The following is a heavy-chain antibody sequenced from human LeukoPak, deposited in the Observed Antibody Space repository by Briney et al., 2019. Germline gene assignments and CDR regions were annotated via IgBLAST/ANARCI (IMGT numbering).Heavy chain of an antibody. D-gene: IGHD4-11*01. Sequence: GGSLRLSCAASGFAFSSNWMHWVRQTPGKGLVWVSRINSDGSSTSYADSVKGRFTISRDNAKNTLYLQMNSLRAEDTAVYYCARDGPTVTTVRGFDYWGQGTLVTVSS. CDR2: INSDGSST. CDR3: ARDGPTVTTVRGFDY. V-gene: IGHV3-74*01. J-gene: IGHJ4*02. CDR1: GFAFSSNW.